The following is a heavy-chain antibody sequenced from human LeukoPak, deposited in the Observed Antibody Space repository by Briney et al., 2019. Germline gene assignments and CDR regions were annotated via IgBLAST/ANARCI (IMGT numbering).Heavy chain of an antibody. J-gene: IGHJ4*02. CDR3: AKPPYSSSSYYLDY. CDR2: IKQDGSEK. V-gene: IGHV3-7*03. D-gene: IGHD6-13*01. CDR1: GFTFSSYW. Sequence: GGSLRLSCAASGFTFSSYWMSWVRQAPGKGLEWVANIKQDGSEKYYVDSVKGRFTISRDNAKNTLYLQMNSLRDEDTAVYYCAKPPYSSSSYYLDYWGQGTLVTVSS.